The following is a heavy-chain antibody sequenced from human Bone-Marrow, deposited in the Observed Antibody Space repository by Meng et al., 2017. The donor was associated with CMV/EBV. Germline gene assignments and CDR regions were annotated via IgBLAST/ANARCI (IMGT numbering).Heavy chain of an antibody. CDR3: AREAQLSYAGSFQVDY. V-gene: IGHV3-30-3*01. CDR1: GFTFSTYV. D-gene: IGHD2-8*01. J-gene: IGHJ4*02. CDR2: ISNDGSNK. Sequence: GGSLRLSCAASGFTFSTYVMHWVRQAPGKGLEWVAVISNDGSNKYYADSVKGRFTISRDNSKNTLYLQMNSLRVEDTAVYYCAREAQLSYAGSFQVDYWGQGMLVTVSS.